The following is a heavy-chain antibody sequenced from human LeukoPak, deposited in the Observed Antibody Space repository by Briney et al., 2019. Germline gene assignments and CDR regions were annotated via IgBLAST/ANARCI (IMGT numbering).Heavy chain of an antibody. CDR1: GYTFTSYD. J-gene: IGHJ4*02. CDR3: AIPMYSSGWSGDY. D-gene: IGHD6-19*01. V-gene: IGHV1-8*01. CDR2: MNPNSGNT. Sequence: ASVKASCKASGYTFTSYDINWVRQATGQGLEWMGWMNPNSGNTGYAQKFQGRVTMTRNTSISTAYMELSSLRSEDTAVYYCAIPMYSSGWSGDYWGQGTLVTVSS.